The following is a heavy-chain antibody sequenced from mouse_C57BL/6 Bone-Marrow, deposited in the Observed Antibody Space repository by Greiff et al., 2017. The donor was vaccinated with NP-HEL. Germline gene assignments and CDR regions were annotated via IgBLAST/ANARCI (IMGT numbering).Heavy chain of an antibody. CDR3: TRYDGYSRWYFDV. D-gene: IGHD2-3*01. V-gene: IGHV1-5*01. Sequence: VQLQQSGTVLARPGASVKMSCKTSGYTFTSYWMHWVKQRPGQGLEWIGAIYPGNSDTSYNQKFKGKAKLTAVTSASTAYMELSSLTNEDSAVYYCTRYDGYSRWYFDVWGTGTTVTVSS. CDR1: GYTFTSYW. CDR2: IYPGNSDT. J-gene: IGHJ1*03.